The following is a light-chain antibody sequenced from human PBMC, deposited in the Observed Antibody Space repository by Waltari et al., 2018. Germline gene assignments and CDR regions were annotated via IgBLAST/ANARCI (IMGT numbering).Light chain of an antibody. Sequence: DIHLTQSPSSLSASVGDRVTITCRTTQTVIIYLTWYQQKPGKAPKLLIYSASSLQSGGPSRFSGSGSWTDLTLTISSMQPADFVTYYCQQSYSGPIIFGQGTRLEDK. CDR3: QQSYSGPII. CDR1: QTVIIY. V-gene: IGKV1-39*01. CDR2: SAS. J-gene: IGKJ5*01.